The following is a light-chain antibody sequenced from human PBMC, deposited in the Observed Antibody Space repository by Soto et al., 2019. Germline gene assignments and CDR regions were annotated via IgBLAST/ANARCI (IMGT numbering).Light chain of an antibody. J-gene: IGKJ1*01. Sequence: DIVMTQSPDSLAVSLGERATINCKSSQSVLYSSNNKSYLAWYQQKAGQPPKLLIYWASTRQSGVPDRFSGSASGTDFTLTISSLPAEDVAVYYCHEYYSTPPTFGQGTKVEI. V-gene: IGKV4-1*01. CDR3: HEYYSTPPT. CDR1: QSVLYSSNNKSY. CDR2: WAS.